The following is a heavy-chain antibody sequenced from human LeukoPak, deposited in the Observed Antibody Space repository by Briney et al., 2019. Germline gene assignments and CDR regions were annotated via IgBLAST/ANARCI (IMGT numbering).Heavy chain of an antibody. CDR1: GFTFTTYW. Sequence: GGSLRPSCAASGFTFTTYWMHWVRQAPGKGLVWVSLISSDGSSTIYADSVKGRFTISRDNAKNTLFLQMNSLRAEDTAMYYCARRATYYSGSESYYYFDYWGQGTLVTVSS. V-gene: IGHV3-74*01. CDR2: ISSDGSST. J-gene: IGHJ4*02. CDR3: ARRATYYSGSESYYYFDY. D-gene: IGHD3-10*01.